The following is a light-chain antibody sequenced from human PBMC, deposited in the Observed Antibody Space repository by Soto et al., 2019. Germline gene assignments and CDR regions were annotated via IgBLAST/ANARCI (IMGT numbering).Light chain of an antibody. CDR2: DVS. J-gene: IGLJ1*01. V-gene: IGLV2-14*01. CDR3: SSYTSSSPYV. Sequence: QSALTQPASVSGSPGQSITISCTRTSSDVGGYNYVSWYQQHPGKAPTLMIYDVSNRPSGVSNRFSGSKSGNTASLTISGLQAEDEADYYCSSYTSSSPYVFGTGTKLTVL. CDR1: SSDVGGYNY.